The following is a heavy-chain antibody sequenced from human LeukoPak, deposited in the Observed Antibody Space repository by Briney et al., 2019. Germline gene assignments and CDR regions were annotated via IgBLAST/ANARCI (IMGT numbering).Heavy chain of an antibody. Sequence: GGSLRLSCAASGFTFSSYAMSWVRQAPGKGLEWVSAISGSGGSTYYADSVKGRFTISRGNSKNTLYLQMNSLRAEDTAVYYCAKEGVLMVRGVPTSRVFDYWGQGTLVTVSS. D-gene: IGHD3-10*01. CDR3: AKEGVLMVRGVPTSRVFDY. CDR2: ISGSGGST. V-gene: IGHV3-23*01. J-gene: IGHJ4*02. CDR1: GFTFSSYA.